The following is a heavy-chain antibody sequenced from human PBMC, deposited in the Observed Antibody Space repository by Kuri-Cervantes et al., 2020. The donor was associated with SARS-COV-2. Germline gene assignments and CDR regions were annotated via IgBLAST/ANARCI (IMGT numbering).Heavy chain of an antibody. V-gene: IGHV4-38-2*01. CDR3: ARGVRDSSSRGVLDY. Sequence: SETLSLTCAVSGYSISSGYYWGWIRQPPGKGLEWIGSIYHSGSTYYNPSLKSRVTMSVDTSKNQFSLKLSSVTAADSAVYYCARGVRDSSSRGVLDYWGQGTLVTVSS. CDR2: IYHSGST. J-gene: IGHJ4*02. CDR1: GYSISSGYY. D-gene: IGHD6-6*01.